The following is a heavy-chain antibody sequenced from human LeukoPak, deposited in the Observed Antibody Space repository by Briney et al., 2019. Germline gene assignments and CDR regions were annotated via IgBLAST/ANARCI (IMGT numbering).Heavy chain of an antibody. CDR1: GGSFSGYY. Sequence: PSETLSLTCAVYGGSFSGYYWSWIRQPPGKGLEWIGYIYYSGSTNYNPSLKSRVTISVDTSKNQFSLKLSSVTAADTAVYYCARGVKDWNAAYYFDYWGQGTLVTVSS. J-gene: IGHJ4*02. CDR2: IYYSGST. D-gene: IGHD1-1*01. CDR3: ARGVKDWNAAYYFDY. V-gene: IGHV4-59*01.